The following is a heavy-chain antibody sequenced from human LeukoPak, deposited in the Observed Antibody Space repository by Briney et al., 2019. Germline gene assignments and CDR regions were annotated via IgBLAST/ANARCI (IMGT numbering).Heavy chain of an antibody. CDR3: ARLESSSWYGPFDY. Sequence: GSLRLSCAASGFTFSSYAMSWVRQAPGKGLEWIGSIYYSGSTYYNPSLKSRVTISVDTSKNQFSLKLSSVTAADTAVYYCARLESSSWYGPFDYWGQGTLVTVSS. CDR2: IYYSGST. J-gene: IGHJ4*02. CDR1: GFTFSSYA. D-gene: IGHD6-13*01. V-gene: IGHV4-39*01.